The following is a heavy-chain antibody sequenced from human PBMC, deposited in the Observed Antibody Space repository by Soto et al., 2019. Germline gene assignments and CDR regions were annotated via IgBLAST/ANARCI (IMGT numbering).Heavy chain of an antibody. Sequence: EAQLVESGGGLVQPGGSLRLSCAASGFTFSSYSMNWVRQAPGKGLEWVSYISSSSSTIYYADSVKGRFTISRDNAKNSLYLQMNSLRDEDTAVYYCARGLYYYDSSGYWGYWGQGTLVTVSS. J-gene: IGHJ4*02. V-gene: IGHV3-48*02. CDR1: GFTFSSYS. CDR3: ARGLYYYDSSGYWGY. CDR2: ISSSSSTI. D-gene: IGHD3-22*01.